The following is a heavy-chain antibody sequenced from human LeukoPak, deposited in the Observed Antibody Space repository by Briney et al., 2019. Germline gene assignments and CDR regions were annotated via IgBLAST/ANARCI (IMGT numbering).Heavy chain of an antibody. Sequence: GESLKISCKGSGYSFTSYWISWVRQMPGKGLEWMGRIDPSDSYTNYSPSFQGRVTISADKSISTAYLQWSSLKASDTAMYYCARRYCSSTSCLLKDWFDPWGQGTLVTVSS. CDR3: ARRYCSSTSCLLKDWFDP. V-gene: IGHV5-10-1*01. CDR1: GYSFTSYW. J-gene: IGHJ5*02. D-gene: IGHD2-2*01. CDR2: IDPSDSYT.